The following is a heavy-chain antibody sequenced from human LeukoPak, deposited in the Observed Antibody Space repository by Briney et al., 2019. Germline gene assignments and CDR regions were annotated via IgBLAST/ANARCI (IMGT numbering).Heavy chain of an antibody. D-gene: IGHD2-2*01. V-gene: IGHV4-59*01. CDR3: ARVTKTYYYYMDV. CDR1: GGSISSYY. J-gene: IGHJ6*03. CDR2: IYYSGST. Sequence: PSETLSLTCTVSGGSISSYYWSWIRQPPGKGLEWIGYIYYSGSTNCNPSLKSRVTISVDTSKNQFSLKLSSVTAADTAVYYCARVTKTYYYYMDVWGKGTTVTVSS.